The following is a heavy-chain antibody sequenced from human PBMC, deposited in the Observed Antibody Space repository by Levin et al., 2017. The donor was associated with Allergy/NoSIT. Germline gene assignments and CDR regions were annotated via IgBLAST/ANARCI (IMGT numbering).Heavy chain of an antibody. V-gene: IGHV4-38-2*02. CDR1: GYSISSGYY. Sequence: LSQTLSLTCAVSGYSISSGYYWGWIRQPPGKGLEWIGSIYHSGSTYYNPSLKSRVTISVDTSKNQFSLKLSSVTAADTAVYYCARDGSGSYFAFDIWGQGTMVTVSS. J-gene: IGHJ3*02. CDR2: IYHSGST. D-gene: IGHD1-26*01. CDR3: ARDGSGSYFAFDI.